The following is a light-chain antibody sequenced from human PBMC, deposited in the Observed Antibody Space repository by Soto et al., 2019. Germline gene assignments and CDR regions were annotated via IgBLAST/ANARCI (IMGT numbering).Light chain of an antibody. CDR2: EVS. J-gene: IGLJ2*01. CDR1: SSDVGGYSY. V-gene: IGLV2-14*01. Sequence: SVLTQPASVSGSPGQSITISCTGTSSDVGGYSYVSWYQQHPGKTPKLMIYEVSNRPSGVSHRFSGSKSGNTASLTISGLQTEDEADYYCSSFSSITREVFGGGTKLTVL. CDR3: SSFSSITREV.